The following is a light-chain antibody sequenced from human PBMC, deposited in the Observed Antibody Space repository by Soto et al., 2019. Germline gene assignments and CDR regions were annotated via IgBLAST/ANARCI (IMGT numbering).Light chain of an antibody. CDR1: HDINSY. J-gene: IGKJ5*01. CDR3: QQRSYPIT. V-gene: IGKV3D-11*01. CDR2: DAS. Sequence: EIVLAQSPASLSLSPGERATLSCRASHDINSYLAWYQQKPGQPPRLLIHDASNRATGIPARFSGSGPGTDFTLTISSLEPEDFAVYYCQQRSYPITFGQGTRLEIK.